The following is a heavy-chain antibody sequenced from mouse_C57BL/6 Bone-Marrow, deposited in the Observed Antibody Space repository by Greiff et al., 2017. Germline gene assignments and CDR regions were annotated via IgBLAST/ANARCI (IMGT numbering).Heavy chain of an antibody. V-gene: IGHV1-64*01. CDR2: IHPNSGST. CDR3: AREGLRPYYFDY. D-gene: IGHD2-4*01. J-gene: IGHJ2*01. CDR1: GYTFTSYW. Sequence: QVQLQQPGAELVKPGASVKLSCKASGYTFTSYWMHWVKQRPGQGLEWIGMIHPNSGSTNYNEKFKSKATLTVDKSSSTAYMQLSSLTSEDSAVXYCAREGLRPYYFDYWGQGTTLTVSS.